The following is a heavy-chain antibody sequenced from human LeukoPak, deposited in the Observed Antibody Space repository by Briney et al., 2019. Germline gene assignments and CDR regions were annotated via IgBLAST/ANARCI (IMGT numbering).Heavy chain of an antibody. Sequence: SVKVSCKASGGTFSSYAISWVRQAPGQGLEWMGGIIPIFGTANYAQKFQGRVTITADESTSTAYMELSSLRSEDTAVYYCARAPPAGYYFDYWGQGTLVTVSS. CDR2: IIPIFGTA. V-gene: IGHV1-69*13. CDR1: GGTFSSYA. CDR3: ARAPPAGYYFDY. D-gene: IGHD6-19*01. J-gene: IGHJ4*02.